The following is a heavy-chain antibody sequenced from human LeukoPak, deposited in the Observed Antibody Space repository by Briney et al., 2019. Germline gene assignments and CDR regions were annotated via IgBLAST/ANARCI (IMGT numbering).Heavy chain of an antibody. CDR1: GFTFSSYS. V-gene: IGHV3-21*01. D-gene: IGHD2-2*01. CDR3: AGDCSSTSCYSGYYYYYMDV. J-gene: IGHJ6*03. Sequence: GGSLRLSCAASGFTFSSYSMNWVRQAPGKGLEWVSSISSSSSYIYYADSVKGRFTISRDNSKNTLYLQMNSLRAEDTAVYYCAGDCSSTSCYSGYYYYYMDVWGKGTTVTVSS. CDR2: ISSSSSYI.